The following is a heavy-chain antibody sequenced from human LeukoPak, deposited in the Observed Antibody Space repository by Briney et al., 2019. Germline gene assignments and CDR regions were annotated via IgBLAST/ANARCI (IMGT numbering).Heavy chain of an antibody. J-gene: IGHJ3*02. CDR3: ARLGYCTNGVCYYGGDVFDI. CDR2: INPSGGST. CDR1: GYTFTSYY. D-gene: IGHD2-8*01. Sequence: ASVKVSCKASGYTFTSYYMRWVRQAPGQGLEWMGIINPSGGSTSYAQKFQGRVTMTRDTSTSTVYMELSSLRSEDTAVYYCARLGYCTNGVCYYGGDVFDIWGQGTMVTVSS. V-gene: IGHV1-46*01.